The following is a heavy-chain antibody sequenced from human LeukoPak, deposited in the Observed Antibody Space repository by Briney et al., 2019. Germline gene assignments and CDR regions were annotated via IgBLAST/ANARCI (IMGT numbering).Heavy chain of an antibody. CDR1: GGSISSSLYH. J-gene: IGHJ6*03. D-gene: IGHD1-1*01. CDR3: ARQIVGTSWNYYYSYIDV. CDR2: VFHSGNT. V-gene: IGHV4-39*01. Sequence: PSETLSLTCSVSGGSISSSLYHWGWLRQPPGKGLEWIGNVFHSGNTYSSPSLQSRVAFSADTSKNQFSLKLTSVTATDTAVYYCARQIVGTSWNYYYSYIDVWGKGTSVSVSS.